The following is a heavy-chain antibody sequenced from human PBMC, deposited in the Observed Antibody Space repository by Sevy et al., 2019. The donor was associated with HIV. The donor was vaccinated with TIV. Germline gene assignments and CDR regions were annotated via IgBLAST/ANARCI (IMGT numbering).Heavy chain of an antibody. CDR1: GFTFSSYA. V-gene: IGHV3-64D*06. CDR3: VKVALEYSTTGWFDP. CDR2: ISGSGGST. J-gene: IGHJ5*02. D-gene: IGHD6-6*01. Sequence: GGSLRLSCAASGFTFSSYAMHWVRQAPGKGLEWVSAISGSGGSTYYADSVKGRFTISRDNSKNTLYLQMSSLRAEDTAVYYCVKVALEYSTTGWFDPWGQGTLVTVSS.